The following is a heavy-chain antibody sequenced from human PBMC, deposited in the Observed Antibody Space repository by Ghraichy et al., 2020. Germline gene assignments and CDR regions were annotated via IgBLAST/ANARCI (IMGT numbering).Heavy chain of an antibody. Sequence: GGSLRLSCAASGFTFSSYAMSWVRQAPGKGLEWVSVIYSGGSTYYADSVKGRFTISRDNSKNTLYLQMNSLRAEDTAVYYCARVIYYDSSGYPGYWGQGTLVTVSS. J-gene: IGHJ4*02. D-gene: IGHD3-22*01. V-gene: IGHV3-66*01. CDR2: IYSGGST. CDR1: GFTFSSYA. CDR3: ARVIYYDSSGYPGY.